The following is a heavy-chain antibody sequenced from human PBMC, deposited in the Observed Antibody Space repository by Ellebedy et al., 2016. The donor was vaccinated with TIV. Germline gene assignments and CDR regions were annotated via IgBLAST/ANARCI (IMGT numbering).Heavy chain of an antibody. Sequence: GGSLRLXXAASGFTFGTYWMSWVRQAPGKGLEWVANIKQDESEKYYVDSVKGRFTISRDNGKNSLYLQMNTLRAEDTAVYYCVREFDMWGQGTMVTVSS. V-gene: IGHV3-7*01. CDR1: GFTFGTYW. CDR3: VREFDM. J-gene: IGHJ3*02. CDR2: IKQDESEK.